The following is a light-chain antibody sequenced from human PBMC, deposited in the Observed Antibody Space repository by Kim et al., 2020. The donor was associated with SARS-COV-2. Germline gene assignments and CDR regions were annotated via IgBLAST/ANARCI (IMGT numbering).Light chain of an antibody. CDR3: QQYVSSSFT. V-gene: IGKV3-20*01. Sequence: PGERATLSCRASQSVNSNYLAWYQQKPGQPPRLLIYGASNRATGIPDRFSGSGSGTDFTLSISRLEPADFAVYYCQQYVSSSFTFGPGTKVD. CDR1: QSVNSNY. J-gene: IGKJ3*01. CDR2: GAS.